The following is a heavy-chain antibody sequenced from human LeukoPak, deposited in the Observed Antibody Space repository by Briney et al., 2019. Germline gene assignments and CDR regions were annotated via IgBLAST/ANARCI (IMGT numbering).Heavy chain of an antibody. J-gene: IGHJ4*02. CDR3: ARDSGHGGIFGY. CDR2: INHDGSEK. Sequence: GGSLRLSCAASGFAFSNSWMTWVRQAPGKGLEWVANINHDGSEKYYVDSMKGRFTISRDNVKNSLYLQVNSLRAEDTAVYYCARDSGHGGIFGYWGQGTLVTVPS. D-gene: IGHD3-16*01. V-gene: IGHV3-7*01. CDR1: GFAFSNSW.